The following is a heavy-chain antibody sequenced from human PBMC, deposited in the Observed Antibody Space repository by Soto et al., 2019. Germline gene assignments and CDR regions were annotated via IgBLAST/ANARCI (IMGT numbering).Heavy chain of an antibody. CDR1: GFTFSTYW. CDR3: ARVPRNGDYLDY. Sequence: GGSLRLSCAASGFTFSTYWMTWARQAPGKGLEWVANIKQDGSEEYYVDSVKGRLTISRDNAKNSLYLQMRSVRAEDTAVYFCARVPRNGDYLDYWGQGTLVTVSS. V-gene: IGHV3-7*03. D-gene: IGHD4-17*01. CDR2: IKQDGSEE. J-gene: IGHJ4*02.